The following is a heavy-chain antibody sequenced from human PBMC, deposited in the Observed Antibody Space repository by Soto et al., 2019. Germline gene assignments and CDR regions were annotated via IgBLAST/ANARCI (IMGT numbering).Heavy chain of an antibody. V-gene: IGHV4-39*01. D-gene: IGHD4-4*01. CDR1: GGSISSSSYY. J-gene: IGHJ6*02. CDR3: ARLPYSNYDFYYGMDV. Sequence: SETLSLTCTVSGGSISSSSYYWGWIRQPPGKGLEWIGSIYYSGSTYYNPSLKSRVTISVDTSKNQFSLKLSSVTAADTAVYYCARLPYSNYDFYYGMDVWGQGTTVTVSS. CDR2: IYYSGST.